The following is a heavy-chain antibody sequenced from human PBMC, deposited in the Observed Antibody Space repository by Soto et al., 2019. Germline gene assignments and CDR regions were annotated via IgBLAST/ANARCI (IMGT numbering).Heavy chain of an antibody. D-gene: IGHD2-15*01. CDR2: IFYSGST. Sequence: QLQLQESGPGLVKPSETLSLTCTVSGGSISSSSYYWGWIRQPPGKGLEWIGSIFYSGSTYYNPSTESRVTMSVDTSKNHFSLTLSAVTAADTAVYYCARHLTYCSAGSCYSDFPYYGMDVWGQGTTVTVSS. CDR3: ARHLTYCSAGSCYSDFPYYGMDV. CDR1: GGSISSSSYY. J-gene: IGHJ6*02. V-gene: IGHV4-39*01.